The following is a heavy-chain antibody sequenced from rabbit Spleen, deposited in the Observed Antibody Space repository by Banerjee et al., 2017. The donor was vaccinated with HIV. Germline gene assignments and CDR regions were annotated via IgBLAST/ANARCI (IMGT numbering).Heavy chain of an antibody. CDR2: INTATGKA. Sequence: QAQLEESGGGLVKPEGSMPLPCKASGFSFSDRDVMCWVRQAPGKGLEWIACINTATGKAVYASWAKGRFTISKTSSTTVDLKMTRLTAADTATYFCARHGDLWGPGTLVTVS. CDR1: GFSFSDRDV. V-gene: IGHV1S45*01. CDR3: ARHGDL. J-gene: IGHJ6*01. D-gene: IGHD2-1*01.